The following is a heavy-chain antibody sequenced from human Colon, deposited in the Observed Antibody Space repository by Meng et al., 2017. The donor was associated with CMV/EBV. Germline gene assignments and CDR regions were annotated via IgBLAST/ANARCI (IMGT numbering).Heavy chain of an antibody. CDR2: IDWDDDK. J-gene: IGHJ5*02. V-gene: IGHV2-70D*14. CDR3: ARLRSYCSSTSCYYWFDP. D-gene: IGHD2-2*01. CDR1: GFSLSTSGMR. Sequence: SGPTLVKPTQTLTLTCTFSGFSLSTSGMRVSWIRQPLGKALEWLARIDWDDDKFYSTSLKTRLTISKDTSKNQVVLTMTNMDPVDTATYYCARLRSYCSSTSCYYWFDPWGQGTLVTVSS.